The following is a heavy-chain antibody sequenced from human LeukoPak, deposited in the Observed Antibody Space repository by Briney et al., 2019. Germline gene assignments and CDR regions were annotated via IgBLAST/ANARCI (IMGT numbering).Heavy chain of an antibody. J-gene: IGHJ3*01. CDR1: GFTFSNYA. V-gene: IGHV3-30*02. D-gene: IGHD3-9*01. CDR2: IRYDGSSA. CDR3: ARDLSSYDID. Sequence: PGGSLRLSCAASGFTFSNYAMHWVRQAPGKGLEWVAYIRYDGSSAYYADFVKGRFTISRDNAKNSLYLQMNSLRAEDTAVYYCARDLSSYDIDWGQGTMVTVSS.